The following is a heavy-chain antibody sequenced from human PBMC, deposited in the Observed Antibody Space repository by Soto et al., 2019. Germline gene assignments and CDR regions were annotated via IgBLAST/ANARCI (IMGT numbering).Heavy chain of an antibody. Sequence: SETLSLTCSVSGASISSRDYYWGCIRQTPGKGLEWIGNIDYNGVTYYNPSLKSRVTVSKDTSKNQFSLKVASVTAADTAIYYCGRVMIGTSRHTDSDYWGQGTQVTVSS. J-gene: IGHJ4*02. CDR2: IDYNGVT. CDR3: GRVMIGTSRHTDSDY. D-gene: IGHD2-2*01. CDR1: GASISSRDYY. V-gene: IGHV4-39*01.